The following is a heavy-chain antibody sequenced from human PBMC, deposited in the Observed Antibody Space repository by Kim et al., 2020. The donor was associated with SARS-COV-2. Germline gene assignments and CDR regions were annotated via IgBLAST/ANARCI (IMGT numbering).Heavy chain of an antibody. J-gene: IGHJ2*01. CDR3: VRDHGDYHRYFEL. Sequence: SETLSLTCAVYGGAFSDYYWAWIRQPPGKGLEWIAEISPRGSTNYKPSIKSRNTISVDTSKNQFSRKLTTVTAADTAVYYCVRDHGDYHRYFELWGRGTLATAS. CDR2: ISPRGST. D-gene: IGHD5-12*01. V-gene: IGHV4-34*01. CDR1: GGAFSDYY.